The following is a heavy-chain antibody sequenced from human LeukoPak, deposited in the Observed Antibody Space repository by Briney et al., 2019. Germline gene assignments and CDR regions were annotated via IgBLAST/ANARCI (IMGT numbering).Heavy chain of an antibody. D-gene: IGHD5-18*01. Sequence: GGSLRLSCAASRFTFNSYEMNWVRQAPGKGLEWVSYISSSGRTIYYADSVKGRFTISRDNAKNSLYLQMNSLRAEDTALYYCARETSSYGYFDYWGQGTLVTVSS. V-gene: IGHV3-48*03. CDR3: ARETSSYGYFDY. CDR2: ISSSGRTI. CDR1: RFTFNSYE. J-gene: IGHJ4*02.